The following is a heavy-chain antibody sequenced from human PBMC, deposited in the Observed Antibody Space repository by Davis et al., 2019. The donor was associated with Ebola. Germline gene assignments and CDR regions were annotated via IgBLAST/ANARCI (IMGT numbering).Heavy chain of an antibody. J-gene: IGHJ4*02. CDR3: ARGITMIVVAYFDY. V-gene: IGHV1-2*06. CDR1: GYTFTGYY. D-gene: IGHD3-22*01. Sequence: ASVKVSCKASGYTFTGYYMHWVRQAPGQGLEWMGRINPNSGGTNYAQKLQGRVTMTTDTSTSTAYMELRSLRSDDTAVYYCARGITMIVVAYFDYWGQGTLVTVSS. CDR2: INPNSGGT.